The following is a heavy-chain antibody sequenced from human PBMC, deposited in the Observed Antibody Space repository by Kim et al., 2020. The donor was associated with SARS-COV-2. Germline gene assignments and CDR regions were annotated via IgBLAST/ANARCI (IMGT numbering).Heavy chain of an antibody. CDR1: GYSFTNYG. D-gene: IGHD6-19*01. Sequence: ASVKVSCKASGYSFTNYGITWVRQAPGQGLEWMGWISPYNGQTYSVEKVQGRVTMTADTSANTAYMDLRSLTSDDTAVYYCAALAATVTGTDYWGQGTLVTVSS. CDR3: AALAATVTGTDY. J-gene: IGHJ4*02. V-gene: IGHV1-18*01. CDR2: ISPYNGQT.